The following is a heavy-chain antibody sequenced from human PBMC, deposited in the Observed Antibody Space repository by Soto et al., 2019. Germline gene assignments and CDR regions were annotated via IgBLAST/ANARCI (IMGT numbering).Heavy chain of an antibody. CDR2: ISGSGGST. D-gene: IGHD6-19*01. CDR3: AKVGDSSGWYYYYYGMDV. CDR1: GFTFSSYA. J-gene: IGHJ6*02. V-gene: IGHV3-23*01. Sequence: GALRLSCAASGFTFSSYAMSWVRQAPGKGLEWVSAISGSGGSTYYADSVKGRFTISRDNSKNTLYLQMNSLRAEDTAVYYCAKVGDSSGWYYYYYGMDVWGQGTTVTVSS.